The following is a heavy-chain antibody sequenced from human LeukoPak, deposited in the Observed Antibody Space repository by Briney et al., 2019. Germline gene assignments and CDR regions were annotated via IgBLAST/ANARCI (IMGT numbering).Heavy chain of an antibody. V-gene: IGHV4-31*03. J-gene: IGHJ4*02. CDR2: INSNGET. CDR3: ARADLAGYQEDFDF. Sequence: PSETLSLTCTVSTGSIRGDRYYWSWIRQHPGKGLEWLGHINSNGETHYNPSLKSRLTISVDTSKSQFSQELSSATAADTAVYYCARADLAGYQEDFDFWGQGALVTVSS. CDR1: TGSIRGDRYY. D-gene: IGHD3-9*01.